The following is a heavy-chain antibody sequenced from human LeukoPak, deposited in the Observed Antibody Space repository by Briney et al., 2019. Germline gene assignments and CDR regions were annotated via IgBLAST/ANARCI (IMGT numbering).Heavy chain of an antibody. V-gene: IGHV1-2*02. Sequence: GASVKVSCKASGYTFTGYYMHWVRQAPGQGLEWMGWINPNSGGTNYEQKLQGRVTMTTDTSTSTAYMELRSLRSDDTAVYYCARDYGPKGGMGVWGKGTTVTVSS. J-gene: IGHJ6*04. D-gene: IGHD3-10*01. CDR3: ARDYGPKGGMGV. CDR2: INPNSGGT. CDR1: GYTFTGYY.